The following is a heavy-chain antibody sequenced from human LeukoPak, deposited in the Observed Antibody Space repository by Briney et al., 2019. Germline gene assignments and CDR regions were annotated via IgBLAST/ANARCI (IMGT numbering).Heavy chain of an antibody. V-gene: IGHV3-23*01. CDR3: AKGYYDFWRVSFDY. CDR1: GFTFSSYA. Sequence: GGSLRLSCAASGFTFSSYAMSWVRQAPGKGLEWVSAIRGSGGSTYYADSVKGRFTISRDNSKNTLYLQMNSLRAEDTAVYYCAKGYYDFWRVSFDYWGQGTLVTVSS. D-gene: IGHD3-3*01. CDR2: IRGSGGST. J-gene: IGHJ4*02.